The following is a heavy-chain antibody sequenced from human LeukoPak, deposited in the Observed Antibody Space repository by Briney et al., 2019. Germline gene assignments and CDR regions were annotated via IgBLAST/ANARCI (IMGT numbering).Heavy chain of an antibody. J-gene: IGHJ5*02. V-gene: IGHV5-51*01. CDR2: IYPGDSDT. D-gene: IGHD3-3*01. CDR1: GYSFTSYC. Sequence: GEAPKISCKGSGYSFTSYCIGWVRQMPGKGLEWMGIIYPGDSDTRYSPSFQGQVTISADKSISTAYLQWSSLKASDTAMYYCARLRSVHNWFDPWGEGTLVTVSS. CDR3: ARLRSVHNWFDP.